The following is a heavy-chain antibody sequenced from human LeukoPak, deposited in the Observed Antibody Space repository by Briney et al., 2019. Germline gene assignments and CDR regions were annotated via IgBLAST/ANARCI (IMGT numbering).Heavy chain of an antibody. J-gene: IGHJ4*02. V-gene: IGHV1-69*02. CDR3: ARSSSGWGGSFFDY. CDR1: GYTFSSSP. D-gene: IGHD6-19*01. CDR2: IIPILGIT. Sequence: GASVKVSFKASGYTFSSSPISWVRQAPGQGHEWLGRIIPILGITNYAQKFQGRVTITAYKSTSTASMEVSSLSSDGTAVYFCARSSSGWGGSFFDYWVQGALVTVSS.